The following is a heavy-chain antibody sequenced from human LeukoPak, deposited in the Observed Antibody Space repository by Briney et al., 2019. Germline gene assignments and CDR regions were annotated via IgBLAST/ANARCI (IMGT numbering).Heavy chain of an antibody. Sequence: PSETLSLTCTVSGGSISSYYWSWIRQPPGKGLEWIGYIYTSGSTNYSPPLKKRVTISADTSRNQFSLKLSSVTAADTAVYYGARLVPAALGYYYFDYWGQGTLVTVS. CDR3: ARLVPAALGYYYFDY. J-gene: IGHJ4*02. CDR2: IYTSGST. CDR1: GGSISSYY. D-gene: IGHD2-2*01. V-gene: IGHV4-4*09.